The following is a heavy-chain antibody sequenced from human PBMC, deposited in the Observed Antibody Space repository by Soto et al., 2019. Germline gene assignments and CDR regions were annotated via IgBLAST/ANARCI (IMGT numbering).Heavy chain of an antibody. Sequence: EVQLLESGGGLVQPGGSLRLSCTASGFTFNSHAMTWVRQAPGKGLEWVSGLSDSGGSTYYADSVKGRFTISRDNSMNTLYLQMNTLSAEDTAVYYFARVSSSWYSGFFDLWGQGTLVTVSS. D-gene: IGHD6-13*01. CDR2: LSDSGGST. CDR3: ARVSSSWYSGFFDL. J-gene: IGHJ4*02. V-gene: IGHV3-23*01. CDR1: GFTFNSHA.